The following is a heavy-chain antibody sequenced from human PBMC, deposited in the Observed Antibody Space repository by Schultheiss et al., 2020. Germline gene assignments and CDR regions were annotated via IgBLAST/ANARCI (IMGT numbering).Heavy chain of an antibody. CDR3: ARTGSNCKNGVCYDY. J-gene: IGHJ4*02. CDR2: ISADNGNT. Sequence: ASVKVSCKASGYTFTSYDINWVRQAPGQGLEWMGWISADNGNTHYAQKFQGRVTVTTDTSTNTAYMEMRSLTSDDTAVYYCARTGSNCKNGVCYDYWGQGTLVTVSS. V-gene: IGHV1-18*01. D-gene: IGHD2-8*01. CDR1: GYTFTSYD.